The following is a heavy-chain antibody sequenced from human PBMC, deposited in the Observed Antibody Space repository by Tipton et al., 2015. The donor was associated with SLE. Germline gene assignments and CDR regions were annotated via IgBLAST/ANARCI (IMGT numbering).Heavy chain of an antibody. D-gene: IGHD6-6*01. V-gene: IGHV4-4*07. J-gene: IGHJ3*01. CDR2: MYTSGST. CDR3: ASAAYSSSSDGFDA. Sequence: LRLSCSVSGDTIRSYSWSWVRQPAGKGLEWIGRMYTSGSTDYNPSLKSRVTMSVDTSKRQISLKLSLVTAADTAVYYCASAAYSSSSDGFDAWGQGTMVTVTS. CDR1: GDTIRSYS.